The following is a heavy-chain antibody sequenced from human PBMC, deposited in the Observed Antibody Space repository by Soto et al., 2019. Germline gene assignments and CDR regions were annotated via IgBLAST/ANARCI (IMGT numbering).Heavy chain of an antibody. CDR1: GFTFSSYS. CDR3: ARGPYYDILTRQYYYYYMDI. V-gene: IGHV3-21*01. CDR2: ISSSSSYI. Sequence: PGGSLRVSCAASGFTFSSYSMNWVRQAPGKGLEWVSSISSSSSYIYYADSVKGRFTISRDNAKNSLYLQMNSLRAEDTAVYYCARGPYYDILTRQYYYYYMDIWGKGTTVTVSS. J-gene: IGHJ6*03. D-gene: IGHD3-9*01.